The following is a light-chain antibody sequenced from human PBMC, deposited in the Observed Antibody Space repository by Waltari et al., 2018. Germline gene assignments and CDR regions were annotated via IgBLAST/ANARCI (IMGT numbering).Light chain of an antibody. CDR1: QPVRTTY. J-gene: IGKJ4*01. Sequence: EIVFTQSPGTLSLSPGERATLSCRASQPVRTTYLAWYQQKPGQAPTLVIHGASSRATGIPDRFSGSGSGTDFSLTISSLEPEDFAVYYCQQYDISPLTFGGGTKVEIK. CDR3: QQYDISPLT. CDR2: GAS. V-gene: IGKV3-20*01.